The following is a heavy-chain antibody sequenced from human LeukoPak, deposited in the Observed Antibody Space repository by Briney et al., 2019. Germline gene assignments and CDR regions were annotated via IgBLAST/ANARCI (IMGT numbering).Heavy chain of an antibody. V-gene: IGHV1-69*05. Sequence: GASVKVSCKASGGTFSSYAITWVRQAPGQGLEWMGGIIPIFGTANYAQKFQGRVTITTDESMSTAYMELSSLRSEDTAVYYCASGTRGVAAAGTFSSDYWGQGTLVTVSS. J-gene: IGHJ4*02. CDR1: GGTFSSYA. CDR3: ASGTRGVAAAGTFSSDY. D-gene: IGHD6-13*01. CDR2: IIPIFGTA.